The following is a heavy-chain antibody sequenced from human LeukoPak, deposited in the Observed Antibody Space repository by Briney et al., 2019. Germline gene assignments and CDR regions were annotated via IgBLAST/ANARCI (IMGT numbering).Heavy chain of an antibody. V-gene: IGHV1-8*03. Sequence: GASVKVSCKASGYTFTSCDINWVRQATGQGLEWMGWMNPNSGNTGYAQKFQGRVTITRNTSISTAYMELSSLRSEDTAVYYCARGHYYDSSGPDAFDIWGQGTMVTVSS. D-gene: IGHD3-22*01. CDR3: ARGHYYDSSGPDAFDI. CDR2: MNPNSGNT. J-gene: IGHJ3*02. CDR1: GYTFTSCD.